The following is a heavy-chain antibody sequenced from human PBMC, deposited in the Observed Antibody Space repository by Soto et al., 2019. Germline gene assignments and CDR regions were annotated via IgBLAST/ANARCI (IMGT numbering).Heavy chain of an antibody. CDR2: ISSNGGST. Sequence: EVPLVESGGGLVQPGGSLRLSCAASGFTFSSYAMHWVRQAPGKGLEYVSAISSNGGSTYYANSVKGRFTISRDNSKNTLYLQMGSLRAEDMAVYYCASSAAGYYFDYWGQGTLVTVSS. CDR3: ASSAAGYYFDY. CDR1: GFTFSSYA. V-gene: IGHV3-64*01. J-gene: IGHJ4*02. D-gene: IGHD6-13*01.